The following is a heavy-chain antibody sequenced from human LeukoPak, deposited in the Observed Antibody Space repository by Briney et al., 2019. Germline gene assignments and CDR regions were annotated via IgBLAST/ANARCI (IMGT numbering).Heavy chain of an antibody. J-gene: IGHJ4*02. D-gene: IGHD6-19*01. CDR2: IYSGGST. CDR1: GFTVSSNY. V-gene: IGHV3-53*01. Sequence: GGSLRLSCAASGFTVSSNYMSWVRQAPGKGLEWVAVIYSGGSTYYADSVKGRFTISRDNSKNTLYLQMNSLRAEDTAVYYCARGVDSSGWYGGPFDYWGQGTLVTVSS. CDR3: ARGVDSSGWYGGPFDY.